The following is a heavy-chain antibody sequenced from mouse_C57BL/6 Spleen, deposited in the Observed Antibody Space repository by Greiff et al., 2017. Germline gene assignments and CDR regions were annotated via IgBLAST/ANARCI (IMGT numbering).Heavy chain of an antibody. CDR3: ARNDGYYEGDY. CDR1: GYTFTSYG. J-gene: IGHJ2*01. CDR2: IYPRSGNT. Sequence: QVQLKESGAELARPGASVKLSCKASGYTFTSYGISWVKQRTGQGLEWIGEIYPRSGNTYYNEKFKGKATLTADKSSSTAYMELRSLTSEDSAVYFCARNDGYYEGDYWGQGTTLTVSS. V-gene: IGHV1-81*01. D-gene: IGHD2-3*01.